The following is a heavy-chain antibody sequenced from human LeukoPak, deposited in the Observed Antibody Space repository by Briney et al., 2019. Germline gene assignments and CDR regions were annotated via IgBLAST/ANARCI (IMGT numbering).Heavy chain of an antibody. CDR2: ISVSGNT. V-gene: IGHV3-23*01. D-gene: IGHD6-6*01. J-gene: IGHJ4*02. Sequence: AGGSLRLSCAASGFTFSSHGMNWVRQAPGKGLEWVSAISVSGNTYHADSVKGRFTISRDSSKNTLYLQMNSLRAGDAAVYYCARVGYSSSSFDYWGQGTLVTVSS. CDR1: GFTFSSHG. CDR3: ARVGYSSSSFDY.